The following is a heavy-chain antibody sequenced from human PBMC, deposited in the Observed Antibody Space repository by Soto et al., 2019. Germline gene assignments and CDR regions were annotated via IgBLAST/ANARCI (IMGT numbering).Heavy chain of an antibody. CDR3: ATYYYGSGSYYHAFDI. CDR1: GYTFTSYY. V-gene: IGHV1-46*01. J-gene: IGHJ3*02. D-gene: IGHD3-10*01. CDR2: INPSGGST. Sequence: QVQLVQSGAEVKKPGASVKVSCKASGYTFTSYYMHWVRQAPGQGLEWMGIINPSGGSTSYAQKFQGRVTMTRDTSTSTVYMELSSLRSEDTAVYYCATYYYGSGSYYHAFDIWGQGTMATVSS.